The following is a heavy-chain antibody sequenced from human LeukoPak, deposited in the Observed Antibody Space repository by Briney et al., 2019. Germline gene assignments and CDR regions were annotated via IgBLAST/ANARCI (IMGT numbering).Heavy chain of an antibody. V-gene: IGHV1-18*01. CDR3: ARYALKYCSGGSCYQELDY. Sequence: ASVKVSCKASGYTFTSNGISWVRQAPGQGLEWMGWISTYNGNTNYAQKVQGRVTMTTDTSTSTAYMELGSLRSDDTAVYYCARYALKYCSGGSCYQELDYWGQGTLVTVSS. D-gene: IGHD2-15*01. CDR2: ISTYNGNT. CDR1: GYTFTSNG. J-gene: IGHJ4*02.